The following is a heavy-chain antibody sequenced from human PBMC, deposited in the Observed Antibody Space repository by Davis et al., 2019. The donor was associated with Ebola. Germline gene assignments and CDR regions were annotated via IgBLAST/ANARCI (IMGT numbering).Heavy chain of an antibody. CDR2: LGTSADT. Sequence: GESLKTSCAASGFVFSNYVISWVRRAPGKGLEWVSTLGTSADTYYADSVKGRFTISRDNAKNTLHLQMDSLRVEDTAIYYCAKDTSDIWFDVWGQGTMVTVSS. J-gene: IGHJ3*01. V-gene: IGHV3-23*01. D-gene: IGHD3-9*01. CDR1: GFVFSNYV. CDR3: AKDTSDIWFDV.